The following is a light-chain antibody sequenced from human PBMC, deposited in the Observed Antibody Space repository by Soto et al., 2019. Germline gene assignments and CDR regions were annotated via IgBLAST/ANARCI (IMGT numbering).Light chain of an antibody. Sequence: DIQMTQSPSPLSASVGDRVTITCRASQTTRTYLNWYQQKPGKAPKLLIYAASTLEGGVSPRFSGSGSGTDFTLTINSLQPEDFATYYCQQSYSSPRTFGQGTKVDI. CDR2: AAS. CDR3: QQSYSSPRT. CDR1: QTTRTY. J-gene: IGKJ1*01. V-gene: IGKV1-39*01.